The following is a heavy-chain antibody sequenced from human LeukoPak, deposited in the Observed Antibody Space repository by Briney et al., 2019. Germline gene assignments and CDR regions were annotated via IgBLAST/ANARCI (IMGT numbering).Heavy chain of an antibody. V-gene: IGHV3-7*01. CDR1: GFTFSSYW. CDR2: IKQDGSEK. CDR3: ARDGSGSYYIRPLDYYMDV. D-gene: IGHD3-10*01. Sequence: PGGSLRLSCAASGFTFSSYWMSWVRQAPGKGLEWVANIKQDGSEKYYVDSVKGRFTISRDNAKNSLYLQMNSLRAEDTAVYYCARDGSGSYYIRPLDYYMDVWGKGTTVTVSS. J-gene: IGHJ6*03.